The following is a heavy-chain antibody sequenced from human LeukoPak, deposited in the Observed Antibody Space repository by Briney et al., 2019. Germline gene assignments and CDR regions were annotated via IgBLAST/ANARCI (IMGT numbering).Heavy chain of an antibody. D-gene: IGHD6-13*01. CDR2: ISGSGGST. V-gene: IGHV3-23*01. J-gene: IGHJ4*02. Sequence: GGSLRLSCAASGFIFSTYAMSWVRQAPGKGLEWVSGISGSGGSTYYAGSVKGRFTISRDNSKNTLYLQMNSLRAEDTAVYYCARPRGNSWTGLDYWGQGTLVTVSS. CDR1: GFIFSTYA. CDR3: ARPRGNSWTGLDY.